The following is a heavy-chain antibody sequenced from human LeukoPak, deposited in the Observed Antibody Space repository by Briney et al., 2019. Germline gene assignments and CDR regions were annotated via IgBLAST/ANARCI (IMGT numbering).Heavy chain of an antibody. V-gene: IGHV1-2*02. CDR2: INPNSGGT. CDR1: GYTFTGYY. D-gene: IGHD3-22*01. Sequence: ASVKVSCKASGYTFTGYYMHWVRQAPGQGLEWMGWINPNSGGTNYAQKFQGRVTMTRDTSISTAYMELSRLRSDDTAVYYCARVEDPYDSSGYYGYWGQGTLVTVSS. CDR3: ARVEDPYDSSGYYGY. J-gene: IGHJ4*02.